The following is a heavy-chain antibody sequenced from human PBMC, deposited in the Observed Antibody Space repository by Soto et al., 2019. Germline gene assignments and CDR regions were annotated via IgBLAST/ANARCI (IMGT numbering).Heavy chain of an antibody. CDR3: AKSQNDYGDYGRFDY. CDR2: ISGSGGST. D-gene: IGHD4-17*01. CDR1: GFTFSSYA. J-gene: IGHJ4*02. Sequence: GGSLRLSCAASGFTFSSYAMSWVRQAPGRGLEWVSAISGSGGSTYYADSVKGRFTISRDNSKNTLYLQMNSLRAEDTAVYYCAKSQNDYGDYGRFDYWGQGTLVTVSS. V-gene: IGHV3-23*01.